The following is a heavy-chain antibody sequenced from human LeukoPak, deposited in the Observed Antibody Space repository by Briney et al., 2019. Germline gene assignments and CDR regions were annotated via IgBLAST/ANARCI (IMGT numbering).Heavy chain of an antibody. J-gene: IGHJ2*01. V-gene: IGHV3-74*01. D-gene: IGHD3-10*01. CDR2: INSGGSST. CDR3: ARDLIWFGESSGYFDL. Sequence: GGSLRLSCAASGFNVGSSWMHWVRHAPGKGLVWVPCINSGGSSTNYADSVKGRLTISRDNAKNTVFLQMNSLGAEDTAVYYCARDLIWFGESSGYFDLWGRGTLVTVSS. CDR1: GFNVGSSW.